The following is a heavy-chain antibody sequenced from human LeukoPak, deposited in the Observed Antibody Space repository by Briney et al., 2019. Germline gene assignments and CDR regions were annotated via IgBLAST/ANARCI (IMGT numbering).Heavy chain of an antibody. Sequence: PGGCLRLSCAASGFTFSSYAMSWVRQAPGKGLEWVSAISGTGDATWYPDSVKGRFTISRDKSRNTVYLQMNSLRAEDTALYYCARDRDFPRDQFDHWGQGTLVTVSS. D-gene: IGHD2-21*02. CDR3: ARDRDFPRDQFDH. J-gene: IGHJ4*02. V-gene: IGHV3-23*01. CDR2: ISGTGDAT. CDR1: GFTFSSYA.